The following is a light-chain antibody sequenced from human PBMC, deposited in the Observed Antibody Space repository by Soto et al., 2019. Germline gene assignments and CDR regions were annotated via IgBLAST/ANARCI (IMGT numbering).Light chain of an antibody. Sequence: EIVLTQSPGSLSLSPGERATLSCRASQSVSSSYLAWYQQKPGQAPRLLVSGASSRATGIPDRFSGSGSGTDFTLTISRLEPEDFAGYYCQQYGSSPFTCGQGTKLEIK. CDR3: QQYGSSPFT. CDR2: GAS. CDR1: QSVSSSY. J-gene: IGKJ2*01. V-gene: IGKV3-20*01.